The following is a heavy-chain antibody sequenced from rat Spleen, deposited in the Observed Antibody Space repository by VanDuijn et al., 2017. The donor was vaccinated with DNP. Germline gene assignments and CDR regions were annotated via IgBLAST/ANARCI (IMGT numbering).Heavy chain of an antibody. CDR1: GFTFSDYA. Sequence: EVQLVESGGGLVQPGNSLKLSCAASGFTFSDYAMAWVRQSLRKGLEWVAVIIYDGSNTHYRDSVKGRFTISRENAKSTLYLQMDSLRSEDTATYYCAGRPPPTRGPFDYWGQGVLVTVSS. J-gene: IGHJ2*01. CDR2: IIYDGSNT. D-gene: IGHD1-4*01. CDR3: AGRPPPTRGPFDY. V-gene: IGHV5-17*01.